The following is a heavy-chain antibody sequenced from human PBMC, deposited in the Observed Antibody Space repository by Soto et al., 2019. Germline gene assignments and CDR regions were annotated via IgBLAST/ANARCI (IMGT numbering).Heavy chain of an antibody. Sequence: GGSLRLSCAASGFTFSDHYMDWVRQAPGKGLEWVGRTRNKANSYTTEYAASVKGRFTISRDDSKNSLYLQMNSLKTEDTAVNYCARFTSGSYGTFDYWGQGTLVTVSS. V-gene: IGHV3-72*01. CDR3: ARFTSGSYGTFDY. CDR2: TRNKANSYTT. CDR1: GFTFSDHY. J-gene: IGHJ4*02. D-gene: IGHD1-26*01.